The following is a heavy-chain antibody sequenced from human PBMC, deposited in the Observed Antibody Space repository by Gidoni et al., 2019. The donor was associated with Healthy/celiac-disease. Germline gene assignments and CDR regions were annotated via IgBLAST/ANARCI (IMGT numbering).Heavy chain of an antibody. CDR1: GFTFSGSA. CDR3: TRRTVSATWDYYGMDV. Sequence: EVRLVESGGGLVQPGGSLKLSCAASGFTFSGSAMHWVRQASGKGLEWVGRIRSKANSYATAYAASVKGRFTISRDDSKNTAYLQMNSLKTEDTAVYYCTRRTVSATWDYYGMDVWGQGTTVTVSS. V-gene: IGHV3-73*01. D-gene: IGHD4-4*01. J-gene: IGHJ6*02. CDR2: IRSKANSYAT.